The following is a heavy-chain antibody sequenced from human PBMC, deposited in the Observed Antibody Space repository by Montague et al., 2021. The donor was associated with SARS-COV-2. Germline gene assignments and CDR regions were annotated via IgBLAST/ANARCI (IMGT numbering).Heavy chain of an antibody. D-gene: IGHD6-19*01. Sequence: SETLSLTCSVSGGSISSTSFFWAWIRQPPGKGLEWVVSMYSSGTTYYYPSLKSRVTIYGDTYSIQLSVRLSSVTAADTAVYYCARSTSGWCIYWGQGTLVTVSA. CDR3: ARSTSGWCIY. CDR2: MYSSGTT. V-gene: IGHV4-39*01. CDR1: GGSISSTSFF. J-gene: IGHJ4*02.